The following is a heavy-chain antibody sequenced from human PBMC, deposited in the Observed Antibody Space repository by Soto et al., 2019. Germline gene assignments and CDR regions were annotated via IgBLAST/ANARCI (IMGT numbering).Heavy chain of an antibody. D-gene: IGHD3-9*01. CDR3: AKVVPPHDILTSTYYDYGWDA. V-gene: IGHV3-23*01. Sequence: EVQLLESGGGLVQPGGSPRLSCAASGFTFSSYAMSWVRQAPGKGLEWVSAISGSGGSTYYADSVKGRFTISRDNSKNTRYRQLNGLKAEAAAVYYCAKVVPPHDILTSTYYDYGWDAWGKGTTVTVSS. CDR2: ISGSGGST. CDR1: GFTFSSYA. J-gene: IGHJ6*04.